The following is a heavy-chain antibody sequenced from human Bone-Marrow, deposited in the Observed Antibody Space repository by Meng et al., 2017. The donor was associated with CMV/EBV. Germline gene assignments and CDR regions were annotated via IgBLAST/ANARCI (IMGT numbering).Heavy chain of an antibody. CDR1: GYTFTGFY. Sequence: ASVKVSCKASGYTFTGFYIHWVRQAPGQGLEWMGWINPNSGGTNYAQKFQGRVTMTRDTSISTAYMELSRLRSDDTAVYYCARESSDHTDKADYWGQGTLVTVSS. D-gene: IGHD3-22*01. CDR3: ARESSDHTDKADY. V-gene: IGHV1-2*02. CDR2: INPNSGGT. J-gene: IGHJ4*02.